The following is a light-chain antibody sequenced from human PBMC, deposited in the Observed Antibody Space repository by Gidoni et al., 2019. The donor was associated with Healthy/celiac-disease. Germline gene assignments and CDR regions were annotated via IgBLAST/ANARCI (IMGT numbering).Light chain of an antibody. Sequence: QSALTQPPSAPGSPGPSVTIFCTGTSSDVGGYNYVSWYQQHPGKAPKLMIYEVSKRPSGVPDRFSGSKSGNTASLTVAGLQAEDEADYYCSSYAGSNNYVVFGGGTKLTVL. J-gene: IGLJ2*01. CDR2: EVS. CDR3: SSYAGSNNYVV. CDR1: SSDVGGYNY. V-gene: IGLV2-8*01.